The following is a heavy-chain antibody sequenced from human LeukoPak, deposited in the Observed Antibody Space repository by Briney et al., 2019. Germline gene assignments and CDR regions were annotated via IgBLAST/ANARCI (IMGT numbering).Heavy chain of an antibody. CDR3: ARDRGSTEFDY. V-gene: IGHV3-74*01. D-gene: IGHD1-26*01. CDR2: INSDGSTT. Sequence: GGSLRLSCAASGFTFSSNWMHWVRQAPGKGLVWVSRINSDGSTTSYADSVKGRFTISRDNAKNTVYLQMNSLRAEDTAVYFCARDRGSTEFDYWGQGTLVTVSS. J-gene: IGHJ4*02. CDR1: GFTFSSNW.